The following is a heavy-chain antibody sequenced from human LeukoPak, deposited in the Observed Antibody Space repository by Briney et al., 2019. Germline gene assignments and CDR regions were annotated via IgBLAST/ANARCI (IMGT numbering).Heavy chain of an antibody. CDR3: ARVRGYSYGTEGDY. D-gene: IGHD5-18*01. Sequence: GGSLRLSCAASGFTFDDYGMSWVRQAPGKGLEWVSGINWNGGSTGYADSVKGRFTISRDNAKNSLYLQMNSLRAEDTALYYCARVRGYSYGTEGDYRGQGTLVTVSS. V-gene: IGHV3-20*04. CDR1: GFTFDDYG. J-gene: IGHJ4*02. CDR2: INWNGGST.